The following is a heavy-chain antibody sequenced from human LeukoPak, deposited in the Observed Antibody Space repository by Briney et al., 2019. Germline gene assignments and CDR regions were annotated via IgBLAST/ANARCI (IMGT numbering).Heavy chain of an antibody. V-gene: IGHV4-59*01. CDR1: GGSISSYY. CDR3: ASFRYNWNGDRFDY. J-gene: IGHJ4*02. D-gene: IGHD1-20*01. Sequence: SETLSLTCTVSGGSISSYYWSWIRQPPGKGLEWIGDIYYSGSTNYSTNYNPSLKSRVTISIDTSKKQFSLKLSSVTAADTAVYYCASFRYNWNGDRFDYWGQGTLVTVSS. CDR2: IYYSGSTNYST.